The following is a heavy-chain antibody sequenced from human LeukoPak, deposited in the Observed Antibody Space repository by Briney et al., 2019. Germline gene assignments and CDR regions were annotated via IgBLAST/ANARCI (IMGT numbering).Heavy chain of an antibody. V-gene: IGHV4-34*01. J-gene: IGHJ5*02. CDR2: VNDSGGT. Sequence: SETLSLTCAVYIDSFTNYYWNWIRQTPGKGLEWIGEVNDSGGTNINPSLRSRVILSVDTSKNQFSLKLISVTAADTAVYYCARGQGATVPQVSKNWFDPWGQGTRVIVSS. CDR3: ARGQGATVPQVSKNWFDP. CDR1: IDSFTNYY. D-gene: IGHD4/OR15-4a*01.